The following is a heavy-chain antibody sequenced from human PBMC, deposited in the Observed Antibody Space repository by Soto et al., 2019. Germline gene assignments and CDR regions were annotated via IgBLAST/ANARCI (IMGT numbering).Heavy chain of an antibody. Sequence: QVQLAQSANEVKKPGASVRVSCKAAGYTFIRYGIAWVRQAPGQGLEWMGWISPYNDYTVYAQKFQGRVSMTADTSTRTVYMNLRGLKSDDTAVYYCARGGYYDNYWGQFSHYGLDVWGQGTSVSVSS. CDR2: ISPYNDYT. J-gene: IGHJ6*02. CDR3: ARGGYYDNYWGQFSHYGLDV. V-gene: IGHV1-18*01. CDR1: GYTFIRYG. D-gene: IGHD3-16*01.